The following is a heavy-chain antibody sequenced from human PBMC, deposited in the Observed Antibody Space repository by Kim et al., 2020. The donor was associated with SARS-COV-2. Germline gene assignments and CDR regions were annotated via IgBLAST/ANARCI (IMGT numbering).Heavy chain of an antibody. CDR1: GFTFTTYA. D-gene: IGHD3-3*01. J-gene: IGHJ4*02. CDR3: ARVRHSDFWSGYSAEYFFDY. Sequence: GGSLRLYCATSGFTFTTYAMSWVRQAPGKGLEWVSVISGSGGSTYYTDSVKGRFTISRDNSKNTLSLQMNSLRAEDTAVYYCARVRHSDFWSGYSAEYFFDYWGQGNMVTVSS. V-gene: IGHV3-23*01. CDR2: ISGSGGST.